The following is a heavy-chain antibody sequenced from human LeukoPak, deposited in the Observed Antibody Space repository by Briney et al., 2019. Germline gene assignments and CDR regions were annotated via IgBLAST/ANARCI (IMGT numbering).Heavy chain of an antibody. Sequence: GGSLRLPCATSGFTFKNYYMNWVRQAPGKGLEWVSSISCDSSDIYYADSVMGRSTISRDNAKNSVYLQINSLRAEDTAIYYCARRGYSDSSGYDYWGQGTLVTVSS. D-gene: IGHD3-22*01. J-gene: IGHJ4*02. CDR3: ARRGYSDSSGYDY. CDR1: GFTFKNYY. CDR2: ISCDSSDI. V-gene: IGHV3-21*01.